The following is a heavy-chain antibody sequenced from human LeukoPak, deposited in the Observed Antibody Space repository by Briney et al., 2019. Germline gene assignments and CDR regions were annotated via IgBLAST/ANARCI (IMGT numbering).Heavy chain of an antibody. CDR3: ARSITMVRGVTEDAFDI. J-gene: IGHJ3*02. CDR1: GYTFTCRY. CDR2: ITPFNGNT. Sequence: ASVKVSCKASGYTFTCRYLHWVRQAPGQALEWMGWITPFNGNTNYAQKFQDRVTITRDRSMSTAYMELSSLRSEDTAMYYCARSITMVRGVTEDAFDIWGQGTMVTVSS. V-gene: IGHV1-45*02. D-gene: IGHD3-10*01.